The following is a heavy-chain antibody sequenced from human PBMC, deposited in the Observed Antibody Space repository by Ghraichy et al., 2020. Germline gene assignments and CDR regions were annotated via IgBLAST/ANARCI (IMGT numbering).Heavy chain of an antibody. J-gene: IGHJ4*02. D-gene: IGHD3-22*01. V-gene: IGHV3-23*01. CDR3: AKGNYYDSSGYYYIGY. CDR1: GFTFSSYA. CDR2: ISGSGGST. Sequence: GGSLRLSCAASGFTFSSYAMSWVRQAPGKGLEWVSAISGSGGSTYYADSVKGRFTISRYNSKNTLYLQMNSLRAEDTAVYYCAKGNYYDSSGYYYIGYWGQGTLVTVSS.